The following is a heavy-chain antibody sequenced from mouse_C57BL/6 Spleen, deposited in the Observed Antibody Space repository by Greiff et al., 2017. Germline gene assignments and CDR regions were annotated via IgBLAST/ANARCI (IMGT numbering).Heavy chain of an antibody. CDR3: AREGFDYEAY. CDR1: GYTFTSYW. CDR2: IHPNSGST. Sequence: QVQLKQPGAELVKPGASVKLSCKASGYTFTSYWMHWVKQRPGQGLEWIGMIHPNSGSTNYNEKFKSKATLTVDKSSITAYMQLSSLTSEDSAVYSCAREGFDYEAYWGQGTLVTVSA. V-gene: IGHV1-64*01. J-gene: IGHJ3*01. D-gene: IGHD2-4*01.